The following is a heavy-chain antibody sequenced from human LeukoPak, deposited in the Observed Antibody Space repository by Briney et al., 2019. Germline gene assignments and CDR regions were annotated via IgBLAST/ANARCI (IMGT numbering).Heavy chain of an antibody. V-gene: IGHV3-48*03. D-gene: IGHD6-19*01. CDR1: GSTFTIYE. CDR2: ISSSGSTI. J-gene: IGHJ4*02. CDR3: ARVSGWYDY. Sequence: GRSLRPSRAASGSTFTIYETNSVSQAPGKGLEWVSYISSSGSTIYYADSVKGRFTISRDNAKNSLYLQMNSLRAEDTAVYYCARVSGWYDYWGQGTLVTVSS.